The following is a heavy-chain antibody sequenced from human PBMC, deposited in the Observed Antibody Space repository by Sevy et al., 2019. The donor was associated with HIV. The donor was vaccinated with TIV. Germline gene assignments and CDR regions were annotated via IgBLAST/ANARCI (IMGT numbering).Heavy chain of an antibody. D-gene: IGHD3-10*01. V-gene: IGHV3-23*01. CDR1: GFTFGSYM. CDR2: ISRTGGNT. Sequence: GGSLRLSCAGSGFTFGSYMMNWVRQAPGRGLEWMSRISRTGGNTEYGDSAKGRFTISGDNSKNTEYLQMKDLRAEDTALYYCVKEGRDDFNPYLDFWGQGILVTVSS. CDR3: VKEGRDDFNPYLDF. J-gene: IGHJ4*02.